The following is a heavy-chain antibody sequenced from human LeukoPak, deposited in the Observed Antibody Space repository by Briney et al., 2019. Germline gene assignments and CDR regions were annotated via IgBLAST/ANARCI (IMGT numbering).Heavy chain of an antibody. CDR3: ARDLIAAAGILDY. Sequence: ASVKVSCKASGYTFTGYYMHWVRQAPGQGLEWMGWINPNSGGTNYAQKFQGRVTMTRDTSISTAYMELSRLRSDDTAVNYCARDLIAAAGILDYWGQGTLVTVSS. V-gene: IGHV1-2*02. D-gene: IGHD6-13*01. CDR2: INPNSGGT. J-gene: IGHJ4*02. CDR1: GYTFTGYY.